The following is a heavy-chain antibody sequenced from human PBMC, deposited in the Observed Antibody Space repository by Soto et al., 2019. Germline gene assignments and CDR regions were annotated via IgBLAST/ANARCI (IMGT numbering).Heavy chain of an antibody. CDR1: GYTFTSYA. D-gene: IGHD1-26*01. CDR2: INAGNGNT. CDR3: ARDRTPGWDFDY. Sequence: GASVKVSCKASGYTFTSYAMHWVRQAPGQRLEWMGWINAGNGNTKYSQKFQGRVTITRDTSASTAYMELSSLRSEDTAVYYCARDRTPGWDFDYWGQGTLVTVSS. V-gene: IGHV1-3*01. J-gene: IGHJ4*02.